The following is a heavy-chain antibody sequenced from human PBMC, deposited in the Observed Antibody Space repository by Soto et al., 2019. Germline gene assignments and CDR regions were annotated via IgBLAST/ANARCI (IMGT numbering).Heavy chain of an antibody. V-gene: IGHV3-30-3*01. J-gene: IGHJ4*02. CDR2: ISYDVSNK. CDR1: GFTFSSYA. CDR3: ARVISSSSVPFDY. D-gene: IGHD6-13*01. Sequence: QVQLVESGGGVVQPGRSLRLSCAASGFTFSSYAMHWVRQAPGKGLEWVAVISYDVSNKYYADYVKGRFTISRDNSKNTLYLQMNSLRAEDTAVYYCARVISSSSVPFDYWGQGTLVTVSS.